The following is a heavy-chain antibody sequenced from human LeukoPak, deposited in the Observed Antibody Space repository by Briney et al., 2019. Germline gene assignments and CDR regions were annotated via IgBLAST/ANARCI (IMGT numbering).Heavy chain of an antibody. D-gene: IGHD3-9*01. J-gene: IGHJ3*02. V-gene: IGHV3-30*09. Sequence: PGGSLRLSCAASGFTFSSYAMHWVRQAPGKGLEWVAVISYDGSNKYYADSVKGRFAISRDNSKNTLYLQMNSLRAEDTAVYYCARGRPLSAKILTGPGDAFDIWGQGTMVTVSS. CDR1: GFTFSSYA. CDR3: ARGRPLSAKILTGPGDAFDI. CDR2: ISYDGSNK.